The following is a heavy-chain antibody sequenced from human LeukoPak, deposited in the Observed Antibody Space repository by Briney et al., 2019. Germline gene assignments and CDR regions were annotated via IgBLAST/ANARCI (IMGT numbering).Heavy chain of an antibody. CDR3: ASLAGELNYYYYGMDV. D-gene: IGHD3-10*01. J-gene: IGHJ6*02. Sequence: SVKVSCKASGGTFSSYAISWVRQAPGQGLEWMGRIIPILGIANYAQKFQGRVTITADKSTSTAYMELSSLRAEDTAVYYCASLAGELNYYYYGMDVWGQGTTVTVSS. V-gene: IGHV1-69*04. CDR1: GGTFSSYA. CDR2: IIPILGIA.